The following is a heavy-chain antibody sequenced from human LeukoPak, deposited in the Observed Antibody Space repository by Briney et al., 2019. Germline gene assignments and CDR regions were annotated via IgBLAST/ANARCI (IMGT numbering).Heavy chain of an antibody. CDR2: IKQDGSEK. J-gene: IGHJ4*02. CDR3: TRKGSQWAFLVDY. V-gene: IGHV3-7*01. D-gene: IGHD2/OR15-2a*01. CDR1: GFTFSSYW. Sequence: PGGSLRLSCAASGFTFSSYWMSWVRQAPGKGLEWVANIKQDGSEKYYVDSVKGRFTISRDNAKNSLYLQMDSLTAEDTAVYYCTRKGSQWAFLVDYWGQGTRVAVSP.